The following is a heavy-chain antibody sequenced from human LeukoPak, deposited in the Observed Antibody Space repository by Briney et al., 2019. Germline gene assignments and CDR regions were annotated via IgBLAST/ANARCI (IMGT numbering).Heavy chain of an antibody. CDR1: GFTFTDYW. J-gene: IGHJ4*01. Sequence: GGSLRLSCEVSGFTFTDYWMNWVRQAPGQGPEWVASIRQDGSEKTYEDSVKGRFTISRDNTKNSLSLQLNGLRAEDTAVYYCARDGTAAGLYFDLWGQGTLVTVSS. CDR3: ARDGTAAGLYFDL. D-gene: IGHD6-13*01. V-gene: IGHV3-7*01. CDR2: IRQDGSEK.